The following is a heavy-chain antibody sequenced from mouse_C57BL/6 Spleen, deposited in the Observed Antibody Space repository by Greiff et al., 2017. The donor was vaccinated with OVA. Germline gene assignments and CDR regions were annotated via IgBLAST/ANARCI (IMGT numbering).Heavy chain of an antibody. J-gene: IGHJ1*03. Sequence: HVQLQQSGAELARPGASVQMSCKASGYTFTSYTMHWVKQRPGPGLEWIGYINPSSGYTKYNQKFKDKATLTADKSSSTAYMQLSSLTSEDSAVYYCARSGDGYYGYWYFDVWGTGTTVTVSS. CDR1: GYTFTSYT. D-gene: IGHD2-3*01. V-gene: IGHV1-4*01. CDR3: ARSGDGYYGYWYFDV. CDR2: INPSSGYT.